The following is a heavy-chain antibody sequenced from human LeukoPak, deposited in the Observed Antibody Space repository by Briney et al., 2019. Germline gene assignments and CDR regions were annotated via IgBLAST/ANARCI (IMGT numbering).Heavy chain of an antibody. CDR1: GYTFTSNG. V-gene: IGHV1-18*01. J-gene: IGHJ4*02. CDR2: ISAYNGHI. CDR3: ARDYGSGSYRLDY. D-gene: IGHD3-10*01. Sequence: GASVKVSCKASGYTFTSNGISWVRQAPGQGPEWMGWISAYNGHINYAQKLQGRVTMTTDTSTSTAYMELRSLRSDDTAVYYCARDYGSGSYRLDYWGQGTLVTVSS.